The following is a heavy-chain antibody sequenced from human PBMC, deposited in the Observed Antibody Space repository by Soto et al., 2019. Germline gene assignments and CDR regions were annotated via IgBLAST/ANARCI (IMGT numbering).Heavy chain of an antibody. CDR2: ISTYNDNT. Sequence: ASVKVSCKDSGYTFTIHRISWVRQAPGQGLEWMGWISTYNDNTNYAQKLQGRVTMTTDTSTSTAYMELRSLRSDDTAVYYCARGSLSSWYGLDYWGQGTLVTVSS. D-gene: IGHD6-13*01. CDR3: ARGSLSSWYGLDY. CDR1: GYTFTIHR. V-gene: IGHV1-18*01. J-gene: IGHJ4*02.